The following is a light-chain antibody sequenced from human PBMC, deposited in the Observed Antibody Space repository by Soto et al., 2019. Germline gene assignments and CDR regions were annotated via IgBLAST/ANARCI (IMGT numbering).Light chain of an antibody. CDR2: WAS. Sequence: DIVMTQSPDSLAVSLGERATINCKSSQSVLYSSNNRNYLTWYQQKPGQPPKLLFYWASTRASGVPDRFSGSGSGTDFTLTISGLQPEDVAVYYCQQYRLAPYSFGQGTKVDIK. J-gene: IGKJ2*03. V-gene: IGKV4-1*01. CDR3: QQYRLAPYS. CDR1: QSVLYSSNNRNY.